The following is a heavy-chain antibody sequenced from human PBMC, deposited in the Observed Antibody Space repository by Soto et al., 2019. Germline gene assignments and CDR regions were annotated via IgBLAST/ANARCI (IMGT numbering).Heavy chain of an antibody. CDR2: ISSADDT. Sequence: PGGSLRLSCAASGVTFSTYAMSWVRQAPGRGLEWVSTISSADDTYYADSVKGRFTISRDNSKNTLYLQMNSLRGEDTAVYYCAKGEAVAGTEFDYWGQGTLVTVSS. V-gene: IGHV3-23*01. CDR3: AKGEAVAGTEFDY. CDR1: GVTFSTYA. D-gene: IGHD6-13*01. J-gene: IGHJ4*02.